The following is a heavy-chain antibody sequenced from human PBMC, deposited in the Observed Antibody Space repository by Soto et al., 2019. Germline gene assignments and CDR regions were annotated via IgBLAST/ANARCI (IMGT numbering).Heavy chain of an antibody. Sequence: EVQLVESGGGLVKPGRSLRLSCAASGCNFSSYSMNWVRQAPGKGLEWISSISSSSSYIYYADSVKGRFTISRDNAKNSLYLQMNSLRAEDTAVYYCARDSEWELLGYWGQGTLVNVSS. V-gene: IGHV3-21*01. J-gene: IGHJ4*02. CDR2: ISSSSSYI. CDR3: ARDSEWELLGY. CDR1: GCNFSSYS. D-gene: IGHD1-26*01.